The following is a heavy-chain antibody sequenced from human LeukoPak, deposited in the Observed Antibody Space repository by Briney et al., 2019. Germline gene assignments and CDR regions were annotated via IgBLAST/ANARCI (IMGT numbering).Heavy chain of an antibody. V-gene: IGHV3-53*01. J-gene: IGHJ6*02. Sequence: GGSLRLSCSASGITVSSNYKSWVRQAPGKGPEWVSIIYSGGNTYYAESVKGRFTISRDNSKNTLYPQMNSLRVEDTAVYYCARMNYYGMDVWGQGTTVTVSS. CDR2: IYSGGNT. CDR1: GITVSSNY. CDR3: ARMNYYGMDV.